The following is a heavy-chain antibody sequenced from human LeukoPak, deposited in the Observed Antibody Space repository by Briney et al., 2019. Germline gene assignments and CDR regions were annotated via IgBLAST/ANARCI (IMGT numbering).Heavy chain of an antibody. CDR3: ARIIDP. V-gene: IGHV4-39*07. CDR1: GGSISSSSYY. J-gene: IGHJ5*02. CDR2: IYHSGST. Sequence: SETLSLTCTVSGGSISSSSYYWGWIRQPPGKGLEWIVRIYHSGSTYYNPSLKSRSTIPVDTAKNQFFLKLSSVTAADTAVYYCARIIDPWGQGTLVTVSS.